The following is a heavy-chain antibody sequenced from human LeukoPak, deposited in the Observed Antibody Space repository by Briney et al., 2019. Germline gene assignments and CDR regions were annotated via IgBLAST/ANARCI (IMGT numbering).Heavy chain of an antibody. CDR2: IWYDGSND. CDR1: GFTLSQYA. J-gene: IGHJ3*02. D-gene: IGHD2-15*01. Sequence: GRSLRLSCAASGFTLSQYAMHWVRQAPGKGLEWVAAIWYDGSNDYYADSVKGRFTISSDNSKNTLSLQMNSLRAEDTAVYYCAREADCSGGSCYRGAFDIWGQGTMVTVSS. CDR3: AREADCSGGSCYRGAFDI. V-gene: IGHV3-33*01.